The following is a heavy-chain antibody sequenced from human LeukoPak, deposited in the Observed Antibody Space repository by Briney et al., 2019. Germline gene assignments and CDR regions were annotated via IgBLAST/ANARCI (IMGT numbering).Heavy chain of an antibody. CDR2: ISSSGSTI. CDR1: GFTFSSYS. J-gene: IGHJ4*02. Sequence: GGSLRLSCAASGFTFSSYSMNWVRQAPGKGLEWVSYISSSGSTIYYADSVKGRFTISRDNSKNTLYLQMNSLRAEDTAVYYCAKDRLPDDYWGQGTLVTVSS. D-gene: IGHD5-12*01. V-gene: IGHV3-48*01. CDR3: AKDRLPDDY.